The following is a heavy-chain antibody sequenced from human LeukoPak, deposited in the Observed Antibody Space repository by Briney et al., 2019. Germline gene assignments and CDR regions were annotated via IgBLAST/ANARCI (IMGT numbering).Heavy chain of an antibody. V-gene: IGHV3-21*04. CDR3: ARGSGYSGYVAY. D-gene: IGHD5-12*01. CDR1: GFAFSSYS. J-gene: IGHJ4*02. Sequence: PGGSLRLSCAASGFAFSSYSMNWVRQAPGKGLEWVSSISSSSSYIYYADSVKGRFTISRDTAKNSLYLQMNSLRAEDTAVYYCARGSGYSGYVAYWGQGTLVTVSS. CDR2: ISSSSSYI.